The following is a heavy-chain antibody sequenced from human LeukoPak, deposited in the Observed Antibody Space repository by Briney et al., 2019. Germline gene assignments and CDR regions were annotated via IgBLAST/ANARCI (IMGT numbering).Heavy chain of an antibody. CDR1: RFTFSDFA. D-gene: IGHD2-15*01. CDR3: ARGGGYCSGGSCPTPDY. CDR2: VGGTGGDT. Sequence: GGSLRLSCAASRFTFSDFAMSWVRQAPGKGLEWVSTVGGTGGDTYYADSVKGRFTISRDNAKNSLYLQMNSLRAEDTAVYYCARGGGYCSGGSCPTPDYWGQGTLVTVSS. J-gene: IGHJ4*02. V-gene: IGHV3-21*01.